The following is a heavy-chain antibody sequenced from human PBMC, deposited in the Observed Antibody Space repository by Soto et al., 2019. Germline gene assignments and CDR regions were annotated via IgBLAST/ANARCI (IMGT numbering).Heavy chain of an antibody. V-gene: IGHV3-15*01. D-gene: IGHD2-15*01. J-gene: IGHJ5*02. CDR3: STDLWRIAVVVGATGYFNP. CDR1: GFTFSDAW. Sequence: GGSLRLSCAASGFTFSDAWMSWVRQAPGKGLDWVGRIKSKSDGGTTEYAAPVRGRFTISRDDSKSTLYLQMNSLKTEDTAVYYCSTDLWRIAVVVGATGYFNPWGQGTPVTVSS. CDR2: IKSKSDGGTT.